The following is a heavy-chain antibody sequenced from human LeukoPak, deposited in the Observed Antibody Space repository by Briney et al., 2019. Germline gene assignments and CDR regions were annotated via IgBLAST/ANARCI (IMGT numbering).Heavy chain of an antibody. J-gene: IGHJ4*02. CDR2: INHSGST. CDR3: ARGYYDILTGYIPPDY. V-gene: IGHV4-34*01. Sequence: NPSETLSLTCAVYGGSFSGYYWSWIRQPPGKGLEWIGEINHSGSTSYNPSLKSRVTISVDTSKNQFSLKLSSVTAADTAVYYCARGYYDILTGYIPPDYWGQGTLVTVSS. D-gene: IGHD3-9*01. CDR1: GGSFSGYY.